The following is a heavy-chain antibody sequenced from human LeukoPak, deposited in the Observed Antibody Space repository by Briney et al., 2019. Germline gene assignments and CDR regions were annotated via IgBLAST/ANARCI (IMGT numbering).Heavy chain of an antibody. V-gene: IGHV1-69*13. CDR2: IIPIFGTA. CDR1: GGTFSSYA. Sequence: GASVKVSCKASGGTFSSYAISWVRQAPGQGLEWMGGIIPIFGTANYAQKFQGRVTITADESTSTAYMELSSLRSEDTAVYYCARVEPYDLWSGYYNIDYWGQGTLVTVSS. CDR3: ARVEPYDLWSGYYNIDY. J-gene: IGHJ4*02. D-gene: IGHD3-3*01.